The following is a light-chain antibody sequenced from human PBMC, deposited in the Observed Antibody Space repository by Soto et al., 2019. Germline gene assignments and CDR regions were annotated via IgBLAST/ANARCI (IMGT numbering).Light chain of an antibody. CDR1: SSNIGSYI. V-gene: IGLV1-44*01. Sequence: QSVLTQPPSASGTPGQRVTVSCSGSSSNIGSYIVSWYQQLPGSAPKLLIYSNNQRPSGVPDRFSGSKSGTSASLTISGLQAADEADYYCSSYTSSITYVFGTGTKVTVL. CDR3: SSYTSSITYV. J-gene: IGLJ1*01. CDR2: SNN.